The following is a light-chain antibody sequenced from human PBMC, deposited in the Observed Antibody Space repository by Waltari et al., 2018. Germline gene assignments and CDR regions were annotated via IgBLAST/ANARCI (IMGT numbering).Light chain of an antibody. CDR1: QSVCRS. CDR3: QHNVRLPVT. J-gene: IGKJ1*01. V-gene: IGKV3D-20*02. Sequence: SCRASQSVCRSLVWYQQKPGQAPRLVIYNTYTRATGIPDRFSGSGSGTDFSLTISRLEPEDFAVYYCQHNVRLPVTFGQGTKVEIK. CDR2: NTY.